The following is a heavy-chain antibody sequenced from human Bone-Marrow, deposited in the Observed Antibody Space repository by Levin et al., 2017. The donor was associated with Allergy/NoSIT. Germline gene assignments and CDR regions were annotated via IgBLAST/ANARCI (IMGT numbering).Heavy chain of an antibody. Sequence: GESLKISCAASGFTFSSYWMHWVRQAPGKGLVWVSRINSDGSSTSYADSVKGRFTISRDNAKNTLYLQMNSLRAEDTAVYYCASSDFWSGDRNWFDPWGQGTLVTVSS. CDR2: INSDGSST. D-gene: IGHD3-3*01. CDR1: GFTFSSYW. V-gene: IGHV3-74*01. J-gene: IGHJ5*02. CDR3: ASSDFWSGDRNWFDP.